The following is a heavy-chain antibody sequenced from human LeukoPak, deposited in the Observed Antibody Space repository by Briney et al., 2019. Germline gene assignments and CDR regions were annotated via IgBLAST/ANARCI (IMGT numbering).Heavy chain of an antibody. J-gene: IGHJ4*02. CDR3: ARSKSSSWYFDY. D-gene: IGHD6-13*01. CDR1: GYSISSGYY. Sequence: SETLSLTCAVSGYSISSGYYWGWIRQPPGKGLEWIGSIYHSGSTYYNPSLKSRVTISVDTSKNQFSLKLSSVTAADTAMYYCARSKSSSWYFDYWGQGTLVTVSS. V-gene: IGHV4-38-2*01. CDR2: IYHSGST.